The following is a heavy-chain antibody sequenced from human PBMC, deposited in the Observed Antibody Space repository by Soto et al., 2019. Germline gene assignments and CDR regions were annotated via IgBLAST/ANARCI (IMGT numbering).Heavy chain of an antibody. V-gene: IGHV1-3*01. CDR2: INAGNGNT. CDR3: TRDSHGLGDS. D-gene: IGHD3-9*01. J-gene: IGHJ4*02. Sequence: GASVKVSCKASGYTFTTYPMHWVRQAPGQRLEWMGWINAGNGNTKYPQKFQGRVTITRDTSASTAYMELSSLRSEDTAVYYCTRDSHGLGDSWGQGTLVTVSS. CDR1: GYTFTTYP.